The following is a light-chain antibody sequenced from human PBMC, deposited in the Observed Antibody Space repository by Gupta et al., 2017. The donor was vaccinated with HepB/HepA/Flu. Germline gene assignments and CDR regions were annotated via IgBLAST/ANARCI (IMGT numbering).Light chain of an antibody. J-gene: IGLJ1*01. Sequence: QSALTQPPSVSGSPGQSATISCTGTSSDIGSYNRVSWYQQSPGTAPKLIIYEVDNRPSGVPDRFSGSKSGNTASLTISGLQTEDEADYYCSSYTTSNTYVFGIGTKVTVL. V-gene: IGLV2-18*02. CDR3: SSYTTSNTYV. CDR2: EVD. CDR1: SSDIGSYNR.